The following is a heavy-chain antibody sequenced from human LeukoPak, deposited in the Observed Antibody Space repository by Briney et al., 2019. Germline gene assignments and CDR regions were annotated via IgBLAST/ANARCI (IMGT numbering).Heavy chain of an antibody. CDR3: ARGVSLVRGMWFDP. CDR1: GASISSGNYY. J-gene: IGHJ5*02. D-gene: IGHD3-10*01. CDR2: VHTSVGT. Sequence: PSQTLSLTCTVSGASISSGNYYWSWIRQPAGKGLEWIGRVHTSVGTNYNPSFKSRVTISLDTSKNQFSLRLTSVTAAGTAMYYCARGVSLVRGMWFDPWGQGTLVTVSS. V-gene: IGHV4-61*02.